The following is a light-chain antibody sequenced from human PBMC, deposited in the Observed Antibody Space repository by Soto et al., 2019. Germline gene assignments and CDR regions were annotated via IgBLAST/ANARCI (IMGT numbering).Light chain of an antibody. Sequence: DIQMTQSPSTLSASVGDRVTITCRASQTISGFLAWYQQKPGKAPNLLIYDASSLGSGVPSRFSGSGSGTEFTLTISSLQPDDFATYYCQQYNSPPPWTFDQGTKVEI. J-gene: IGKJ1*01. CDR1: QTISGF. CDR3: QQYNSPPPWT. CDR2: DAS. V-gene: IGKV1-5*01.